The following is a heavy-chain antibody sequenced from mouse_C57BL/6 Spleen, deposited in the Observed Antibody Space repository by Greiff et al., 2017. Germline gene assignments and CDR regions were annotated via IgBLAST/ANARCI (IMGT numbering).Heavy chain of an antibody. CDR3: ARRHGYYGYDD. CDR2: ISYSGTT. D-gene: IGHD2-2*01. J-gene: IGHJ2*01. Sequence: EVKLMESGPGLAKPSQTLSLTCSVTGYSITSDYWNWIRKFPGNKLEYMGYISYSGTTYYNPSLKSRISITRDTSTNQYYLQLNSVTTEDTATDYWARRHGYYGYDDWGQGTTLTVSS. CDR1: GYSITSDY. V-gene: IGHV3-8*01.